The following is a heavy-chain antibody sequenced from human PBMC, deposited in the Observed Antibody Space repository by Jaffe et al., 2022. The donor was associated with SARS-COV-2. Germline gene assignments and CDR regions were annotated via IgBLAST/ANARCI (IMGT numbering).Heavy chain of an antibody. CDR1: GFTFSSYA. V-gene: IGHV3-23*04. CDR2: ISGSDDST. CDR3: AKDVSGTSNWYFDL. J-gene: IGHJ2*01. Sequence: EVHLAESGGGLAQPGGSLRLSCAASGFTFSSYAMSWVRQAPGKGLEWVSAISGSDDSTYYADSVRGRFTISRDNSKNTLYLQMDSLRAEDTAVYSCAKDVSGTSNWYFDLWGRGTLVTVSS. D-gene: IGHD1-7*01.